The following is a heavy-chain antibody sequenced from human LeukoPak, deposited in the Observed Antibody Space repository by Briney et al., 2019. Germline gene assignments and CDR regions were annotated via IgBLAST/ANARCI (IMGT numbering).Heavy chain of an antibody. V-gene: IGHV1-46*01. CDR3: ARDASHYYDSSGYSGKWFDP. Sequence: ASVKVSCKASGYTFTDYYMHWVRQAPGQGLEWMGIINPSGGSTSYAQKFQGRVTMTRDMSTSTVYMELSSLRSEDTAVYYCARDASHYYDSSGYSGKWFDPWGQGTLVTVSS. CDR2: INPSGGST. J-gene: IGHJ5*02. D-gene: IGHD3-22*01. CDR1: GYTFTDYY.